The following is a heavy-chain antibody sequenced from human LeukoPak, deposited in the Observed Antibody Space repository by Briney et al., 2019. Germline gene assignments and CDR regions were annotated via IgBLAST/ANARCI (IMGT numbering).Heavy chain of an antibody. V-gene: IGHV4-59*08. D-gene: IGHD3-10*02. Sequence: SETLSLTCTVSGGSISSYYWSWIRQPPGKGLEWIGYIYYSGGTNYNPSLKGRVTISVDTSKNQFSLKLSSVTAADTAVYYCARAAYYVPVWGQGTMVTVSS. CDR1: GGSISSYY. J-gene: IGHJ3*01. CDR3: ARAAYYVPV. CDR2: IYYSGGT.